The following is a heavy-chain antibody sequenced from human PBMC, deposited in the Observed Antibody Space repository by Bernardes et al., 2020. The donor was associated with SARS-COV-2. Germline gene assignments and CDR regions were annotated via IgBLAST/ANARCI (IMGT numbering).Heavy chain of an antibody. Sequence: GECLKISCKGFGYNITRYWIRWVRHMPGKGLEWMGRIDPTDSYTNYSPSFRGHVTISVDKSLSSAFLQWSSLEASDTAIYYCARHQPPWGLLTSGLDYWGQGTVVSVSS. D-gene: IGHD3-16*01. CDR3: ARHQPPWGLLTSGLDY. V-gene: IGHV5-10-1*01. CDR2: IDPTDSYT. J-gene: IGHJ4*02. CDR1: GYNITRYW.